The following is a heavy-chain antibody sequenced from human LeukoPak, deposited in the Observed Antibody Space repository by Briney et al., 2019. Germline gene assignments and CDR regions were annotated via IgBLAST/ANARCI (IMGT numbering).Heavy chain of an antibody. CDR2: ISSNGDNT. V-gene: IGHV3-64D*06. CDR1: GFTFSTYV. J-gene: IGHJ4*02. CDR3: VRGTGY. Sequence: HAGGSLRLSCPVSGFTFSTYVMHWVRQAPGKGLEYVSAISSNGDNTYYADSVKGRFTISRDNSKNTLYLQMSSLRADDTAVYYCVRGTGYWGQGTPVTVSS.